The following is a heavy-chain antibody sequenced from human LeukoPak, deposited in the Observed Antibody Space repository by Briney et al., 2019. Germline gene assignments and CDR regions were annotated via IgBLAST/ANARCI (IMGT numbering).Heavy chain of an antibody. CDR2: LNPNSGHT. V-gene: IGHV1-8*03. CDR3: ARGGPVTTSHWLDP. Sequence: ASVKVSCKASGYTFTNYNINWVRQASGQGLEWLGWLNPNSGHTDYAQKFQDRISITSNSSLSTAYLVLTSLRSQDTGVYYCARGGPVTTSHWLDPWGQGTLVTVSS. J-gene: IGHJ5*02. D-gene: IGHD4-17*01. CDR1: GYTFTNYN.